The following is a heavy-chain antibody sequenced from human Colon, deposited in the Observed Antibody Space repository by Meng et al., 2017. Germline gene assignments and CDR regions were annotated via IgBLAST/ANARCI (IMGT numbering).Heavy chain of an antibody. J-gene: IGHJ4*02. D-gene: IGHD3-10*01. CDR3: ARSSTYYYGSGSSVLFDY. Sequence: QGQANEPGPGLVKPSQTLSLTGTVSVGSISSGGYYWSWIRPHPGKGLEWIGYIYYSGSTYYNPSLKSRVTISVDTSKNQFSLKLSSVTAADTAVYYCARSSTYYYGSGSSVLFDYWGQGTLVTVSS. CDR2: IYYSGST. V-gene: IGHV4-31*03. CDR1: VGSISSGGYY.